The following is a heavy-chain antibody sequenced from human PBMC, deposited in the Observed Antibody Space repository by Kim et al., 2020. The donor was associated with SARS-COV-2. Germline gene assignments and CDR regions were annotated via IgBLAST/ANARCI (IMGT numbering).Heavy chain of an antibody. CDR2: RKRMRNNK. V-gene: IGHV3-33*03. D-gene: IGHD2-21*01. CDR1: GFTFVIDR. Sequence: GGSLRLSCAASGFTFVIDRMYWCRLAAKTGQGLALGRKRMRNNKHYGDPVKGRFTISIYNSKNTLYLQMNSRRVEDTAVYYCVCRGGIEAPDVWGQETMVTVSS. CDR3: VCRGGIEAPDV. J-gene: IGHJ3*01.